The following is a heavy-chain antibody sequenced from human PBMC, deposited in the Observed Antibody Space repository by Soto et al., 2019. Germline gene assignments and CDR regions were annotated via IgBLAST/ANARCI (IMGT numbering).Heavy chain of an antibody. Sequence: LRLSCAASGFKFSNYAMSWVRQAPGKGLEWVSLISATGGGTYYADSVKGRFTISRDNSHNTLYLQVHSVTAEDTAVYYCAKDRRAGGNSAFYFDFWGQGAQVTVSS. J-gene: IGHJ4*02. CDR2: ISATGGGT. CDR3: AKDRRAGGNSAFYFDF. CDR1: GFKFSNYA. D-gene: IGHD3-16*01. V-gene: IGHV3-23*01.